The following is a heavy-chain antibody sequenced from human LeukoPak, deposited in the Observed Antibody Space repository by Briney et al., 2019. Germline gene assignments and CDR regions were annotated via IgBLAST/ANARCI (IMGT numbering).Heavy chain of an antibody. D-gene: IGHD3-3*01. V-gene: IGHV4-4*07. CDR1: GGSISSYY. CDR3: ARDPIFGVALDY. CDR2: INTSGST. Sequence: PSETLSLTCTVSGGSISSYYWSWIRQPAGKGLEWIGRINTSGSTNYNPSLKSRVTISVDKSKNQFSLKLSSVTAADTAVYYCARDPIFGVALDYWGQGTLVTVSS. J-gene: IGHJ4*02.